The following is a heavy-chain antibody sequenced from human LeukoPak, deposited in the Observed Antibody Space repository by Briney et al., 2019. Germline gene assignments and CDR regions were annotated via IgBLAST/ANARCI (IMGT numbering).Heavy chain of an antibody. J-gene: IGHJ4*02. CDR2: IYHSGST. CDR3: ARSPTMDKWLDTAFVYFDY. D-gene: IGHD4/OR15-4a*01. V-gene: IGHV4-38-2*02. CDR1: GYSISSGYY. Sequence: SETLSLTCTVSGYSISSGYYWGWIRQPPGKGLEWIGSIYHSGSTYYNPSLKSRVTISVDTSKNQFSLKLSSVTAADTAVYYCARSPTMDKWLDTAFVYFDYWGQGTLVTVSS.